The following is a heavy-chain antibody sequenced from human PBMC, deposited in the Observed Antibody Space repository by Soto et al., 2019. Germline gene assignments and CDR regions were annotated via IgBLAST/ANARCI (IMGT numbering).Heavy chain of an antibody. Sequence: GGSLRLSCAASGFTFSSYSMNWVRQAPGKGLEWVSYISSSSSTIYYADSVKGRFTISRDNAKNSLYLQMNSLRAEDTAVYYCARLVVVVPAAIRGFDYRGQGTLVTVSS. V-gene: IGHV3-48*01. CDR1: GFTFSSYS. CDR3: ARLVVVVPAAIRGFDY. J-gene: IGHJ4*02. D-gene: IGHD2-2*01. CDR2: ISSSSSTI.